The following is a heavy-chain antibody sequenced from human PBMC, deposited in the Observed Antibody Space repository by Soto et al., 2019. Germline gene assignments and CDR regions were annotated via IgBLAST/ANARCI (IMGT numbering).Heavy chain of an antibody. CDR3: ARDGESWGFFDY. CDR2: IGTSGKTI. J-gene: IGHJ4*02. CDR1: GFTFSSYE. D-gene: IGHD2-15*01. Sequence: EVQLVESGGGLVQAGGSLRLFCAVSGFTFSSYEMNWVRQAPGKGLEWVSYIGTSGKTIYYADSVRGRFTISRDNAKNSLYLQMNSLRAEDTAVYFCARDGESWGFFDYWGQGTLVTVSS. V-gene: IGHV3-48*03.